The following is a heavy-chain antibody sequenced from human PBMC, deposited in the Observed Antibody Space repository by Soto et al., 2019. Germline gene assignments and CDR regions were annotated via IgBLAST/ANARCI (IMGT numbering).Heavy chain of an antibody. CDR1: GGSFSGYY. Sequence: PSETLCLTCAVYGGSFSGYYWSWIRQPPGKGLEWIGEINHSGSTNYNPSLKSRVTISVDTSKNQFSLKLSSVTAADTAVYYCGRGGGYSTYYYCGMDVWGQGTTVTVSS. CDR2: INHSGST. CDR3: GRGGGYSTYYYCGMDV. J-gene: IGHJ6*02. D-gene: IGHD2-15*01. V-gene: IGHV4-34*01.